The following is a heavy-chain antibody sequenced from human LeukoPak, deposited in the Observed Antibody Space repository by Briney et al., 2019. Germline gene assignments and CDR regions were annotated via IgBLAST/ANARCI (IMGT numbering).Heavy chain of an antibody. D-gene: IGHD5-12*01. V-gene: IGHV3-53*04. CDR1: RFTVSSNY. J-gene: IGHJ4*02. CDR2: IYSGGST. CDR3: ARGDSGYDLPSFDY. Sequence: PGGSLRLSCAASRFTVSSNYMSWVRQAPGKGLEWVSVIYSGGSTYYADYAKGRFTISRHNSKNTLYLQMNSLRVEDTAVYYCARGDSGYDLPSFDYWGEGTLVTDSS.